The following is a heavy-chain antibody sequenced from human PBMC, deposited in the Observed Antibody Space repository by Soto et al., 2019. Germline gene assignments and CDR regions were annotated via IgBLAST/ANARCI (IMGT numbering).Heavy chain of an antibody. CDR3: ARAWGGSSLAFDI. D-gene: IGHD1-26*01. CDR1: GGSISSYY. Sequence: SETLSLTCTVSGGSISSYYWSWIRQPPGKGLEWIGYIYYSGSTNYNPSLKSRVTISVDTSKNQFSLKLSSVTAADTAVYYCARAWGGSSLAFDIWGQGTMVTVSS. J-gene: IGHJ3*02. V-gene: IGHV4-59*01. CDR2: IYYSGST.